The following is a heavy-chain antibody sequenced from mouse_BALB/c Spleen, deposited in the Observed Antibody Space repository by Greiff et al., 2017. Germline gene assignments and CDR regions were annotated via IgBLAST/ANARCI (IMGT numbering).Heavy chain of an antibody. J-gene: IGHJ2*01. V-gene: IGHV5-17*02. Sequence: EVKLQESGGGLVQPGGSRKLSCAASGFTFSSFGMHWVRQAPEKGLEWVAYISSGSSTIYYADTVKGRFTISRDNPKNTLFLQMTSLRSEDTAMYYCARSTHYYGPYYFDYWGQGTTLTVSS. CDR1: GFTFSSFG. CDR2: ISSGSSTI. CDR3: ARSTHYYGPYYFDY. D-gene: IGHD1-2*01.